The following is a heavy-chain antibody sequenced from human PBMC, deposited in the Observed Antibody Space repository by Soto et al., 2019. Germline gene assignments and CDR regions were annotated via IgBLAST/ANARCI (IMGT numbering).Heavy chain of an antibody. Sequence: EVQLVQSGAEVKKPGESLQISCKGSGYSFTSYWIGWVRQMPGKGLEWMGIICPGDSDTRYSPSFQGQVTISADKSISTAYLQWSSLKASDTAMYYCASSTRSSIAAAGGERAFDIWGQGTMVTVSS. CDR2: ICPGDSDT. CDR3: ASSTRSSIAAAGGERAFDI. V-gene: IGHV5-51*03. CDR1: GYSFTSYW. J-gene: IGHJ3*02. D-gene: IGHD6-13*01.